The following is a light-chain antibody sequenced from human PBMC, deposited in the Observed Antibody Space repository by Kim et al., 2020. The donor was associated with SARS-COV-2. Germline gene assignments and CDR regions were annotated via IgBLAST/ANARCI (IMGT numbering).Light chain of an antibody. CDR3: QQSYSTPRT. CDR2: AAS. CDR1: QSISSY. V-gene: IGKV1-39*01. J-gene: IGKJ1*01. Sequence: ASVGDRVTITCRASQSISSYLNWYQQKPGKAPKLLIYAASSLQSGVPSRFSGSGSATDFTLTISSLQPEDFATYYCQQSYSTPRTFGQGTKVEIK.